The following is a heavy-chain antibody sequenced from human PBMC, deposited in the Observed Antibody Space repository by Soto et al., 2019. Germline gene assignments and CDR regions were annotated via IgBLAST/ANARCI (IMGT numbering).Heavy chain of an antibody. CDR1: GFTFSSYW. V-gene: IGHV3-7*01. Sequence: PGGSLRLSCAASGFTFSSYWMSWVRQAPGKGLEWVANIKQDGSEKYYVDSVKGRFTISRDNAKNSLYLQMNSLRAEDTAVYYCAREGDSSSGGAFDIWGQGTMVTVSS. CDR3: AREGDSSSGGAFDI. J-gene: IGHJ3*02. CDR2: IKQDGSEK. D-gene: IGHD6-6*01.